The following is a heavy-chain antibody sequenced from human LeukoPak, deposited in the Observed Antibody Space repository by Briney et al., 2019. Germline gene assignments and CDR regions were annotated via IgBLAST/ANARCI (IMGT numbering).Heavy chain of an antibody. Sequence: GGSLRLSCTASGFSFSSYGLHWVRQAPGKGLEWVALISYDGRQTYYADSVKGRFTISRDNSRNTVFLQMNRLRDEDTAFYYCARVFLERLTAGYFEHWGQGALVTVPP. J-gene: IGHJ4*02. CDR3: ARVFLERLTAGYFEH. V-gene: IGHV3-30-3*01. CDR1: GFSFSSYG. D-gene: IGHD3-3*01. CDR2: ISYDGRQT.